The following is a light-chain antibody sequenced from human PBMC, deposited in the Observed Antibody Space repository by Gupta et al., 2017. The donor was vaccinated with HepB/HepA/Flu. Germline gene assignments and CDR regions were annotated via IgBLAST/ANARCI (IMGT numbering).Light chain of an antibody. V-gene: IGKV1-5*03. CDR1: QSISSW. Sequence: DIQMTPSPSTLPASVGDRVTIPCRASQSISSWLAWYQQKPGKAPKRLIYKASSSESGIPSRFSGSGSGTEFTLTISSLQPDDFATYYCQQYNSGWTFGQGTKVEMK. CDR2: KAS. CDR3: QQYNSGWT. J-gene: IGKJ1*01.